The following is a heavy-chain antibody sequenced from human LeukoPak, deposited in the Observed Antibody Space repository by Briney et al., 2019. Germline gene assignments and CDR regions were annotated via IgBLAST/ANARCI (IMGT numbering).Heavy chain of an antibody. CDR3: ARAPLISYGGNSDGYYFDY. V-gene: IGHV1-8*02. CDR1: GYTFTSYG. CDR2: MNPNSGNT. D-gene: IGHD4-23*01. Sequence: GASVKVSCKASGYTFTSYGISWVRQATGQGLEWMGWMNPNSGNTGYAQKFQGRVTMTRNTSISTAYMELSSLRSEDTAVYYCARAPLISYGGNSDGYYFDYWGQGTLVTVSS. J-gene: IGHJ4*02.